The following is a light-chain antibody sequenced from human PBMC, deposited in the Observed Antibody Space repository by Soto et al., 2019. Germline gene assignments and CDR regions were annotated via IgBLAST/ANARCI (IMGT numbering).Light chain of an antibody. CDR1: QSVSSN. J-gene: IGKJ5*01. Sequence: EIVMTQSPATLSVSPGERATLSCRASQSVSSNLAWYQQKPGQAPRLLIYGASTRATGIPARSSGSGSGADFTLTISRLEPEDFAVYYCQQYGTSITFGQGTRLEIK. CDR3: QQYGTSIT. CDR2: GAS. V-gene: IGKV3-15*01.